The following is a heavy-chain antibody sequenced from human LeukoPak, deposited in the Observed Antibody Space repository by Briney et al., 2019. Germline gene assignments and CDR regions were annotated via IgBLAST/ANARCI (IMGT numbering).Heavy chain of an antibody. CDR1: GYTFTSYG. D-gene: IGHD4-23*01. V-gene: IGHV1-69*05. Sequence: SVKVSCKASGYTFTSYGISWVRQAPGQGLEWMGRIIPIFGTANYAQKFQGRVTITTDESTSTAYMELSSLRSEDTAVYYCARGVFYGGNSYFDYWGQGTLVTVSS. CDR3: ARGVFYGGNSYFDY. J-gene: IGHJ4*02. CDR2: IIPIFGTA.